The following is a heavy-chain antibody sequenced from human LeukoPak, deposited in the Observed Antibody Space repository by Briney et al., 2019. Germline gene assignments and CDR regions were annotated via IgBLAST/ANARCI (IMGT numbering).Heavy chain of an antibody. Sequence: SETLSLTCAVYGGSFSGYYWSWIRQPPGKGLEWIGEINHSGSTNYNPSLKSRVTISVDTSKNQFSLKLSSVTAADTAVYYCARASPYSSSYNFDYWGQGTPVTVSS. V-gene: IGHV4-34*01. D-gene: IGHD6-13*01. CDR1: GGSFSGYY. J-gene: IGHJ4*02. CDR2: INHSGST. CDR3: ARASPYSSSYNFDY.